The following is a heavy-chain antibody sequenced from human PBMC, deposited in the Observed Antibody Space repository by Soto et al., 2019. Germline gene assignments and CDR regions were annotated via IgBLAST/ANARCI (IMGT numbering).Heavy chain of an antibody. J-gene: IGHJ4*02. Sequence: PSETLSLTCAVYGGSFSSYYWSWIRQPPGKGLEWIGYIYYSRSTNYNPSLKSRVTISVDTSKNQFSLKLTSVTAADTAVYYCARRYGGNFDYWGQGTLVTVSS. CDR3: ARRYGGNFDY. V-gene: IGHV4-59*01. CDR1: GGSFSSYY. D-gene: IGHD1-26*01. CDR2: IYYSRST.